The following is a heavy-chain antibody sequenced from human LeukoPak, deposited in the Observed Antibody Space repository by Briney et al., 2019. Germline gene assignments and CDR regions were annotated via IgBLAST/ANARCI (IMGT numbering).Heavy chain of an antibody. V-gene: IGHV4-59*01. J-gene: IGHJ4*02. CDR3: ARGGDSSCYYYPLFDY. D-gene: IGHD3-22*01. CDR2: IYYSGST. CDR1: GGSISSYY. Sequence: SETLSLTCTVSGGSISSYYWSWIRQPPGKGLEWIGYIYYSGSTNYNPSLKSRVTISVDTSKNQFSLKLSSVTAADTAVYYCARGGDSSCYYYPLFDYWGQGTLVTVSS.